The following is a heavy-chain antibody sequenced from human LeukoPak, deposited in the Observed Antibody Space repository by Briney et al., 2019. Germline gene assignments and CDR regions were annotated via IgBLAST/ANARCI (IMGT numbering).Heavy chain of an antibody. J-gene: IGHJ3*02. CDR1: GGSISSGGYY. CDR3: ARKENSGGGAFDI. Sequence: SQTLSLTCTVSGGSISSGGYYWSWIRQPPGKGLEWIGYIYYSGSTNYNPSLKSRVTISVDTSKNQFSLKLSSVTAADTAVYYCARKENSGGGAFDIWGQGTMDTVSS. D-gene: IGHD3-10*01. V-gene: IGHV4-61*08. CDR2: IYYSGST.